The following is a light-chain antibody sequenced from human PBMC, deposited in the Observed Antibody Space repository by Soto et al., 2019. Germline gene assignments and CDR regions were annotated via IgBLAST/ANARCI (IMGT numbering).Light chain of an antibody. CDR2: STS. J-gene: IGKJ1*01. Sequence: IQLTQSPSSLSASVGDRVTVSCRSSQNIENYLSWYVQRPGKAPELLVYSTSKLKSGVPSRFRGSGSGTDFSLTISSLPSEDFGTYYCQQSSNIPWTFGQGTKVEIK. V-gene: IGKV1-39*01. CDR3: QQSSNIPWT. CDR1: QNIENY.